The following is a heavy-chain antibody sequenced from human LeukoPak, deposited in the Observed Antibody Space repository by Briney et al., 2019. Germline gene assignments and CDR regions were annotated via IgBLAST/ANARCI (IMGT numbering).Heavy chain of an antibody. V-gene: IGHV4-39*07. CDR3: AGERGEEYSSGWYKRNYFDN. Sequence: PSETLSLTCTVSGGSISSSSYYWGWIRQPPGKGLEWIGSIYYSGSTYYNPSLKSRVAISADMSKNQFSLKLTSVTGADTAVYYCAGERGEEYSSGWYKRNYFDNWGQGIRVTVSS. D-gene: IGHD6-19*01. CDR1: GGSISSSSYY. J-gene: IGHJ4*02. CDR2: IYYSGST.